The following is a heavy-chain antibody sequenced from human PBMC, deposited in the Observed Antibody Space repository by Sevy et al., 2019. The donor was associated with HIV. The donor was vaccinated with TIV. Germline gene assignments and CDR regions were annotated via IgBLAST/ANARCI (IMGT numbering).Heavy chain of an antibody. D-gene: IGHD2-15*01. Sequence: GGSLRLSCAASGFTFSSYAMHWVRQAPGKGLEWVAVISYDGSNKYYADSVKGRFTISRDNSKNTLYLQMNSLGAEDTAVYYCAREPAPYCSGGSCYEGGNGMDVWGQGTTVTVSS. CDR3: AREPAPYCSGGSCYEGGNGMDV. J-gene: IGHJ6*02. CDR1: GFTFSSYA. V-gene: IGHV3-30-3*01. CDR2: ISYDGSNK.